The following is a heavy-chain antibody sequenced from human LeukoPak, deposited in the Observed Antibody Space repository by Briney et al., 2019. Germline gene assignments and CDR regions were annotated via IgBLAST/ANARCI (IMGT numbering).Heavy chain of an antibody. CDR3: ARAAQPCTNGVCYTSYRMGY. CDR1: GGTFSSYA. CDR2: IIPIFGTA. J-gene: IGHJ4*02. D-gene: IGHD2-8*01. Sequence: SVKVSCKASGGTFSSYAISWVRQAPGQGLEWMRGIIPIFGTANYAQKFQGRVTITADESTSTAYMELSSLRSEDTAVYYCARAAQPCTNGVCYTSYRMGYWGQGTLVTVSS. V-gene: IGHV1-69*01.